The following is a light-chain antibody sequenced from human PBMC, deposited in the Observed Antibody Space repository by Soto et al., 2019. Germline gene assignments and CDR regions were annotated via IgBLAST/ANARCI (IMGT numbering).Light chain of an antibody. CDR2: GAS. CDR3: QQYDRSPRT. CDR1: QTVGNNY. J-gene: IGKJ1*01. V-gene: IGKV3-20*01. Sequence: EKVMSQSPATVSVSPGDGATLSCRASQTVGNNYLAWYQQRPGQAPRLLIHGASSRATGIPDRFSGSGSGTEFTLTIARLEPEDFAVYYCQQYDRSPRTFGQGTKVDI.